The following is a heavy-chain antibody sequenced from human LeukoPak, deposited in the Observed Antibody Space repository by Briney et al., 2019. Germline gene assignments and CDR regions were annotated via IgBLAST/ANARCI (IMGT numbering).Heavy chain of an antibody. V-gene: IGHV1-2*02. J-gene: IGHJ4*02. D-gene: IGHD2-15*01. CDR3: ARDLLAATWFAAGLLYQGLPDY. Sequence: ASVKVSCKASGYTFTGYYMHWVRQAPGQGLEWMGWINPNSGGTNYAQKFQGRVTMTRDTSTSTVYMELSSLRSEDTAVYYCARDLLAATWFAAGLLYQGLPDYWGQGTLVTVSS. CDR2: INPNSGGT. CDR1: GYTFTGYY.